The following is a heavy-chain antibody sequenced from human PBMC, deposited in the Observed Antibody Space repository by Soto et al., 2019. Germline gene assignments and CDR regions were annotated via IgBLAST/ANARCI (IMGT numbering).Heavy chain of an antibody. J-gene: IGHJ4*02. Sequence: QVQLVQSGAEVKKPGASVKVSCKASGYALTSYSMHWVRQAPGQRLEWMGWINAGNGNTKYSQKFQGRVTITRDTSASKAYMELSSLRSEDTAVYYCARGLNVYYFDFWGQGTLVTVSS. CDR2: INAGNGNT. CDR3: ARGLNVYYFDF. CDR1: GYALTSYS. D-gene: IGHD3-16*01. V-gene: IGHV1-3*01.